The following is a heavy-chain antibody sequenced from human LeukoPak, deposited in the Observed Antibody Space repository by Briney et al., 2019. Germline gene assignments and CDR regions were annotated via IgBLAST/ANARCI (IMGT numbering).Heavy chain of an antibody. V-gene: IGHV1-18*01. CDR1: GYTVTSYG. J-gene: IGHJ4*02. D-gene: IGHD3-16*01. CDR3: ARDITVVSLASIGFDY. CDR2: ISSYNGKT. Sequence: ASVKVSCNASGYTVTSYGLSWVRQAPGQGLEWMGWISSYNGKTNYAQKFQGRLTMTTDTSTSTAYMELRSLTSDDTAVYYCARDITVVSLASIGFDYWSQGTVVTVSS.